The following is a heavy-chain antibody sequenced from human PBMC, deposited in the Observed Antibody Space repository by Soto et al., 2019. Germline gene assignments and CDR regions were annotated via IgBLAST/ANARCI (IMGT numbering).Heavy chain of an antibody. J-gene: IGHJ4*02. CDR1: GFTFSNYG. CDR2: ISYDGSIV. CDR3: AKGGRQWLVTSDFNY. V-gene: IGHV3-30*18. D-gene: IGHD6-19*01. Sequence: GGSLRLSCEASGFTFSNYGMNWVRQAPGKGLEWVAVISYDGSIVYYADSVKGRFTISRDNSKNTLYLQMNSLRAEDTAMYYCAKGGRQWLVTSDFNYWGQGALVTVSS.